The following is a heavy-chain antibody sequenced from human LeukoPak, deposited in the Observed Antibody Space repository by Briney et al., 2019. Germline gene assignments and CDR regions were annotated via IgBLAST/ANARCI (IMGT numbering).Heavy chain of an antibody. CDR2: IIPIFGTA. CDR3: ARLRRDTSDAFDM. Sequence: ASVKVSCKASGGTFSSYAISWVRQAPGQGLEWRGGIIPIFGTANYAQKFQGRVTITADESTSTAYMELSSLRSEDTAVYYCARLRRDTSDAFDMWGQGTMVTVSS. D-gene: IGHD5-18*01. CDR1: GGTFSSYA. J-gene: IGHJ3*02. V-gene: IGHV1-69*13.